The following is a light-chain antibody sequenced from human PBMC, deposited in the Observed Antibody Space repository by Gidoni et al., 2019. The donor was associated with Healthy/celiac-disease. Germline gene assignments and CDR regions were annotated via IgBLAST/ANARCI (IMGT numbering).Light chain of an antibody. Sequence: QSVLTQPPSVSGAPGQRVTIACTGSSSNFGAGYDVHWYQQLPGTAPKLLIYGNSNRPSGVPDRFSGSNSGTSASLAITGLQAEYEADYYCQSYDSSLSGLVFGGGAKLTVL. CDR1: SSNFGAGYD. V-gene: IGLV1-40*01. CDR3: QSYDSSLSGLV. J-gene: IGLJ2*01. CDR2: GNS.